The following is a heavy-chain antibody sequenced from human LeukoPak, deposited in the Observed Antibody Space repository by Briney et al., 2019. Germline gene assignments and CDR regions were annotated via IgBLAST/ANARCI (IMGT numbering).Heavy chain of an antibody. J-gene: IGHJ4*02. CDR1: GYTFTSYA. Sequence: ASVKVSCKASGYTFTSYAMHWVRQAPGQRLEWMGWINAGSGNTKYSQKFQGRVTITRDTSASTAYMELSSLRSEDTAVYYCARMDYDYVWGSYRPLGFDYWGQGTLVTVSS. CDR3: ARMDYDYVWGSYRPLGFDY. V-gene: IGHV1-3*01. D-gene: IGHD3-16*02. CDR2: INAGSGNT.